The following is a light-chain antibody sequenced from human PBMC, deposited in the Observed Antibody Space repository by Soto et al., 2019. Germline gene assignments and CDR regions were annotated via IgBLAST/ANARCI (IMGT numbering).Light chain of an antibody. CDR1: QSVSSSY. CDR3: QVYGRSLLT. CDR2: GAS. J-gene: IGKJ3*01. Sequence: EIVLTQSPGTLSLSPGERATLSFSASQSVSSSYLALYQQKPGQAPRLLLYGASSRATGIPDRFSGSESGTDFTLTISRLEPEDCAVYYCQVYGRSLLTFGPGTKVDIK. V-gene: IGKV3-20*01.